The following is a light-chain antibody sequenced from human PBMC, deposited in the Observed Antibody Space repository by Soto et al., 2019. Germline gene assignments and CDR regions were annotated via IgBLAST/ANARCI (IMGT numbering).Light chain of an antibody. CDR3: SSFTGRNYV. Sequence: QSALTQPASVSGSPGQSITISCTGTISDVGSYNFVSWYQQYPGKAPHLMICDVSNRPSGVSNRFAGSKCGNTASLTIAGLQAEDEADYCCSSFTGRNYVFGTGTKLTVL. CDR2: DVS. J-gene: IGLJ1*01. V-gene: IGLV2-14*03. CDR1: ISDVGSYNF.